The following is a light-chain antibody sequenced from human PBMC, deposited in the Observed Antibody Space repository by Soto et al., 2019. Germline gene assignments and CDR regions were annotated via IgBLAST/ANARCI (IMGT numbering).Light chain of an antibody. Sequence: DIQMTQSPSTLSASVGDRVTITCRPSQNISTSLAWYQQKSGRAPKLLIYDVSNLESGFPSRFSGSGSGTEFSLTIRGLQPDDFATYYCQQYDSYRTFGQGTTVEVK. CDR1: QNISTS. CDR2: DVS. J-gene: IGKJ1*01. CDR3: QQYDSYRT. V-gene: IGKV1-5*01.